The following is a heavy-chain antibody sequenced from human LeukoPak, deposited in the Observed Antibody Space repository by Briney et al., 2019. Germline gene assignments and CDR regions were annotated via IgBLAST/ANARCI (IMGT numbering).Heavy chain of an antibody. CDR2: IYYSGST. V-gene: IGHV4-39*01. D-gene: IGHD5-18*01. J-gene: IGHJ4*02. CDR1: GGSISSSSYY. Sequence: SETLSLTCTVSGGSISSSSYYWGWLRQPPGKGLEWIGSIYYSGSTYYNPSLKSRVTISVDTSKNQFFLKLSSVTAADTAVYYCARQDTAMVSPFDYWGQGTLVTVSS. CDR3: ARQDTAMVSPFDY.